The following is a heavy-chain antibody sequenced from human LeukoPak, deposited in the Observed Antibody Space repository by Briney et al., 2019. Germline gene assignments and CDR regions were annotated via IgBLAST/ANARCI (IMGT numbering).Heavy chain of an antibody. J-gene: IGHJ4*02. D-gene: IGHD6-13*01. CDR3: ARVYSSSWYVFDY. CDR2: ISSSGSTI. CDR1: GFTFSSYE. V-gene: IGHV3-48*03. Sequence: GGSLRLSCAASGFTFSSYEMNWVRQAPGEGREWLSWISSSGSTIYYTDSVKGRFTISRDNAKNSLYLQMNSLRAEDTAVYYCARVYSSSWYVFDYWGQGTLVTVSS.